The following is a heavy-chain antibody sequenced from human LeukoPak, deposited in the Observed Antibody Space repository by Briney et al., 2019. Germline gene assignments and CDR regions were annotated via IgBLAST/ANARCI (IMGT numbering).Heavy chain of an antibody. CDR2: IVVGSGNT. J-gene: IGHJ3*02. D-gene: IGHD2-15*01. CDR1: GFTFTSSA. V-gene: IGHV1-58*02. Sequence: GASVKVSCKASGFTFTSSAMQWVRQARGQRLEWIGWIVVGSGNTNYAQKFQERVTITRDMSTSTAYMELSSLRSEDTAVYYCAAGYCSGGSCYVAFDIWGQGTMVTVSS. CDR3: AAGYCSGGSCYVAFDI.